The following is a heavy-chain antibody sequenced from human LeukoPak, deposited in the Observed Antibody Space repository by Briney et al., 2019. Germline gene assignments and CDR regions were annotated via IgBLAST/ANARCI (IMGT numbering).Heavy chain of an antibody. D-gene: IGHD1-26*01. CDR2: IYYSGST. CDR3: ASEPTSGDYVVHFEP. V-gene: IGHV4-59*01. CDR1: GGSINGYF. J-gene: IGHJ5*02. Sequence: SETLSLSCTVSGGSINGYFWSWIRQPPGKGLEWIGYIYYSGSTNYNPSLKSRVTISVDTSKNQFSLKLTSVTAADTAVYYCASEPTSGDYVVHFEPWREGNLVTVSS.